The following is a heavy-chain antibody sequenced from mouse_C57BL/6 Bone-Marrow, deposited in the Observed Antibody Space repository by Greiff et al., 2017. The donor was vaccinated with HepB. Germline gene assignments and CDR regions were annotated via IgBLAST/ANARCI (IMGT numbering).Heavy chain of an antibody. V-gene: IGHV5-4*01. J-gene: IGHJ4*01. D-gene: IGHD2-5*01. Sequence: EVQGVESGGGLVKPGGSLKLSCAASGFTFSSYAISWVRQTPEKRLEWVATISDGGSYTYYPDNVKGRFTISRDNAKNNLYLQMSHLKSEDTAMYYCARDPHYYSNYPYAMDYWGQGTSVTVSS. CDR1: GFTFSSYA. CDR3: ARDPHYYSNYPYAMDY. CDR2: ISDGGSYT.